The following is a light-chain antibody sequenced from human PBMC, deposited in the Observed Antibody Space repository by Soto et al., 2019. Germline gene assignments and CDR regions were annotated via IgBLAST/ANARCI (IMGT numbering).Light chain of an antibody. CDR1: QGIRRD. J-gene: IGKJ1*01. Sequence: AIQMTPSPSSLSASVGDTVTITCRASQGIRRDLSWYQQKPGEAPKLLIYSASDLQGAVPSRFRGSGSGTDFTLTISSLQPEDFATYYCLQDFNFPRTFGQGTKVEV. V-gene: IGKV1-6*01. CDR3: LQDFNFPRT. CDR2: SAS.